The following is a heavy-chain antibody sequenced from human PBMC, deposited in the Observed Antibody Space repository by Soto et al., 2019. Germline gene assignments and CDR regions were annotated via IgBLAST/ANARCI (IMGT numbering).Heavy chain of an antibody. CDR1: GFTFSSYG. CDR3: ASWGCVIRRGIDY. Sequence: QVQLVESGGGVVQPGRSLRLSCAASGFTFSSYGMHWVRQAPGKGLEWVAGILYDGSNKNYAESVQGRFTISRDNSKNTLYMNLNSLNTEDKSVYYCASWGCVIRRGIDYWGQGTLVTVSS. V-gene: IGHV3-30*03. J-gene: IGHJ4*02. D-gene: IGHD3-16*01. CDR2: ILYDGSNK.